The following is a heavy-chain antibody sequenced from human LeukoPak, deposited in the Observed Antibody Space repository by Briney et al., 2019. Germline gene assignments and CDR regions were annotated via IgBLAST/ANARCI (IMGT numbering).Heavy chain of an antibody. CDR3: ARTAHGYYDILTGYYIGYYFDC. CDR2: IYHSGST. J-gene: IGHJ4*02. V-gene: IGHV4-38-2*01. Sequence: PSETLSLTCAVSGYSISSGYYWGWIRQPPGKVLEGIGSIYHSGSTYYNPSLKSRVTISVDTSKNQFSLKLSSVTAADTAVYYCARTAHGYYDILTGYYIGYYFDCWGQGTLVTVSS. CDR1: GYSISSGYY. D-gene: IGHD3-9*01.